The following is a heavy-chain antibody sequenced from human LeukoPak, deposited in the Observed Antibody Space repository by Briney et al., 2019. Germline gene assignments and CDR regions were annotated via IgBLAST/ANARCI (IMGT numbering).Heavy chain of an antibody. D-gene: IGHD5-18*01. CDR1: GDSISSYY. J-gene: IGHJ3*02. CDR3: ATNGPAYSYGPWDDAFDI. CDR2: IYPSRST. Sequence: SETLSLTCTVSGDSISSYYWSWIRQPAGKGLEWIGRIYPSRSTNYNPSLKSRVTMSEDTSENQFSLKLSSVTAADTAVYYCATNGPAYSYGPWDDAFDIWGQGTMVTVSS. V-gene: IGHV4-4*07.